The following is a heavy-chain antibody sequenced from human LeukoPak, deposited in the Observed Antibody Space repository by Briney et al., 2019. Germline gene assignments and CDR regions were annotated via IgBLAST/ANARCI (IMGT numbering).Heavy chain of an antibody. V-gene: IGHV3-23*01. CDR2: ICDSGGST. Sequence: PGGSLRLSCSASGFTFSSYAMSWVRQAPGKGLEWVSAICDSGGSTYYADSVKGRFTISRDNSNNTLYLQMNSLRAQDTAVYYCAKEPSDYYYGSGSYGAYFDYWGQGTLVTVSS. CDR3: AKEPSDYYYGSGSYGAYFDY. D-gene: IGHD3-10*01. CDR1: GFTFSSYA. J-gene: IGHJ4*02.